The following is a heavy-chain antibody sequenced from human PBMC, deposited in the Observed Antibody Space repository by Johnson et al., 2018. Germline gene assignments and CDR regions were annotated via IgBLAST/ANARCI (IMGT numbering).Heavy chain of an antibody. J-gene: IGHJ1*01. CDR1: GFTFSHYG. Sequence: QVQLVQSGGGVVQPGRSLRLSCAASGFTFSHYGMHWVRQAPGKGLEWLALIWFDGTNKYHADSGKGRFTISRDNSKNKLYLQMNSLRGEDTAVYYWAREAEYSVEYFQYWGQGTLVTVSS. D-gene: IGHD5/OR15-5a*01. V-gene: IGHV3-33*01. CDR2: IWFDGTNK. CDR3: AREAEYSVEYFQY.